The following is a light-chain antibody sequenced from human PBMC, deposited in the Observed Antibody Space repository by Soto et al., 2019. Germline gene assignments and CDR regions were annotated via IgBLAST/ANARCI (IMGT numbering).Light chain of an antibody. Sequence: EIVLTQSTATLSLSPGERATLSCRASQSVSSYLAWYQQKPGQAPRLLIYDASNRATGIPARFSGSGSGTDFTLTISSLEPEDFAVYYCQQRSTLYTFGQGTKLEIK. J-gene: IGKJ2*01. CDR1: QSVSSY. V-gene: IGKV3-11*01. CDR2: DAS. CDR3: QQRSTLYT.